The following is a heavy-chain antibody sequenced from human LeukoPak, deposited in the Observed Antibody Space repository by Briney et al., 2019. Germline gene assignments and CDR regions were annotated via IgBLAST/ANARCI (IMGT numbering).Heavy chain of an antibody. Sequence: PGGSLRLSCAASGFTFSSYAMHWVRQAPGKGLEWVAVISYDGSNKYYADSVKGRFTISRDNSKNTLYLQMNSLRAEDTAVYYCARAWDQYNWNYGSDYWGQGTLVTVSS. V-gene: IGHV3-30-3*01. D-gene: IGHD1-7*01. CDR2: ISYDGSNK. CDR3: ARAWDQYNWNYGSDY. CDR1: GFTFSSYA. J-gene: IGHJ4*02.